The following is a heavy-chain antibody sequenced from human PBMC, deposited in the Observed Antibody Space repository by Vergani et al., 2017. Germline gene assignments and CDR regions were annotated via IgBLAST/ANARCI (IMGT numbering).Heavy chain of an antibody. V-gene: IGHV4-30-4*08. CDR3: ARAIKGSSGPHYFDY. J-gene: IGHJ4*02. Sequence: QVQLQESGPGLVKPSQTLSLTCTVSGGSISSGDYYWSWIRQPPGKGLEWIGYIYYSGSTYYNPSLKSRVTISADTSKNQFSLKLSSVTAADTAVYYCARAIKGSSGPHYFDYWGQGTLVTVSS. D-gene: IGHD6-19*01. CDR1: GGSISSGDYY. CDR2: IYYSGST.